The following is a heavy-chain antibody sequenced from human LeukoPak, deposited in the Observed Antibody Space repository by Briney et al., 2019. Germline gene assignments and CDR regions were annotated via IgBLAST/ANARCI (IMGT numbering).Heavy chain of an antibody. CDR2: IGGSSSSL. CDR3: ARVYYPTPDEARLHGMDV. CDR1: GITYSIYS. D-gene: IGHD3-10*01. Sequence: GGSLRLSCVASGITYSIYSMNWVRQAPGKGLEWVSSIGGSSSSLYYAESVKGRFTISRDNAKNTVYLQMYSLTAEDTAVYYCARVYYPTPDEARLHGMDVWGQGTTVTVSS. V-gene: IGHV3-21*01. J-gene: IGHJ6*02.